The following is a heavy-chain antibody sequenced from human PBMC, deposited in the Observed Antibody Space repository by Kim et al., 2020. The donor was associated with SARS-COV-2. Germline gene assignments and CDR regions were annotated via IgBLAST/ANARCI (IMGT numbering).Heavy chain of an antibody. Sequence: SGPTLVNPTQTLTLTCTFSGFSLSTSGVGVGWIRQPPGKALEWLALIYWDDDKRYSPSLKSRLTITKDTSKNQVVLTMTNMDPVDTATYYCAHRTETYGSGSYYTGWFDPWGQGTLVTVSS. D-gene: IGHD3-10*01. V-gene: IGHV2-5*02. CDR3: AHRTETYGSGSYYTGWFDP. CDR1: GFSLSTSGVG. J-gene: IGHJ5*02. CDR2: IYWDDDK.